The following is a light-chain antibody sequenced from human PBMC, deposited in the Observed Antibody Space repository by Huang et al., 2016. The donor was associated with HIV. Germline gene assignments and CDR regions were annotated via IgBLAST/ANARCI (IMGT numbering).Light chain of an antibody. CDR2: GAS. CDR3: QQYNNWPRT. J-gene: IGKJ2*01. Sequence: QSPDTLSLSPGERATLSCRASQGVRSNLAWYQQKPGQAPRLLIYGASTRVTGIPARFSGSGSETDFTLTIRSLQSEDSAFYYCQQYNNWPRTFGQGTKLEIK. V-gene: IGKV3-15*01. CDR1: QGVRSN.